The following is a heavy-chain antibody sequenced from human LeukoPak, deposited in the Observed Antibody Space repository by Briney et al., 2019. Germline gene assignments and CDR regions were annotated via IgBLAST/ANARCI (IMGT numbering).Heavy chain of an antibody. CDR3: AGEGVTMVRGAHDY. Sequence: SETLSLTCTVSGYSISSGYYWGWIRQPPGKWLEWIGSIYHSRSTYYNPSLKSRVTISVDTSKNQFSLKLCSVTAADTAVYYCAGEGVTMVRGAHDYWGQGTLVTVSS. D-gene: IGHD3-10*01. CDR2: IYHSRST. V-gene: IGHV4-38-2*02. J-gene: IGHJ4*02. CDR1: GYSISSGYY.